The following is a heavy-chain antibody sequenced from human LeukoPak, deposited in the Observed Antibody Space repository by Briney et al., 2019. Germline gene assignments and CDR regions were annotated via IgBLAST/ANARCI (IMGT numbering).Heavy chain of an antibody. CDR1: GGTFSSYA. CDR3: AREHYYDSSGYYWGAIDI. Sequence: SVKVSCKASGGTFSSYAISWVRQAPGQGLEWMGRIIPIFGTANYAQKFQGRVTITTDESTSTAYMELSSLRSEDTAVYYCAREHYYDSSGYYWGAIDIWGQGTMVTVSS. V-gene: IGHV1-69*05. J-gene: IGHJ3*02. D-gene: IGHD3-22*01. CDR2: IIPIFGTA.